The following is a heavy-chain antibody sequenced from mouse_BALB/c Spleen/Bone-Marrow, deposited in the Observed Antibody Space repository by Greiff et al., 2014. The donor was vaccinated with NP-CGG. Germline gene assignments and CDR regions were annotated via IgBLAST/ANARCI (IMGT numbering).Heavy chain of an antibody. Sequence: VQVVESGPGLVTPSQSLSITCTVSGFSFTSYGVHWVRQPPGKGLEWLGVICAGGSTNYNADVMSRLSISKDNAKSQVFLKMNSLKTDDTAMYYCARGPFITTVHYYAMDYWGQGTSVTVSS. CDR2: ICAGGST. D-gene: IGHD1-2*01. CDR3: ARGPFITTVHYYAMDY. J-gene: IGHJ4*01. V-gene: IGHV2-9*02. CDR1: GFSFTSYG.